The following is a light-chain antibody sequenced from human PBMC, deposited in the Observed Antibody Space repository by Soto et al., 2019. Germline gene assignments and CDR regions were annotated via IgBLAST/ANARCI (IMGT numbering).Light chain of an antibody. CDR2: GTS. V-gene: IGKV3-20*01. J-gene: IGKJ1*01. CDR3: QQFDTSPWT. CDR1: QPIRTSY. Sequence: EIVLTQSPGTLSLSPGDRATLSCRASQPIRTSYLAWYQQKPGQAPGLLIYGTSIRATGTPDRFSGSGSGTDFTLTISRLEPEDFAVYYCQQFDTSPWTFGQGTKVEIK.